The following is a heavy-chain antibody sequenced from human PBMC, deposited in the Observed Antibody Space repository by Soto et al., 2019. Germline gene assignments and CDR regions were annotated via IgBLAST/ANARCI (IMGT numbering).Heavy chain of an antibody. CDR3: ARGLTTVYLMRRYYAFDI. V-gene: IGHV4-34*01. Sequence: QVQLQQWGAGLLKPSETLSLTCGVYGGYFHADSWSWIRQSPGKGLEWIGEIKRSGNTYYNPSLGRRVSTAIDWSKNPFALSRTSVTAADTAVYYWARGLTTVYLMRRYYAFDIWSQGTMVTVSS. J-gene: IGHJ3*02. D-gene: IGHD4-4*01. CDR1: GGYFHADS. CDR2: IKRSGNT.